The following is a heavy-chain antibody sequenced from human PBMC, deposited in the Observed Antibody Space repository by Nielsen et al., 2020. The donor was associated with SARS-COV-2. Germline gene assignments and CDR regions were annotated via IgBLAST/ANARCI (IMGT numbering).Heavy chain of an antibody. V-gene: IGHV3-11*04. CDR3: AKDSRGNYYYGMDV. J-gene: IGHJ6*02. CDR1: GFTFSDYY. Sequence: GGSLRLSCAASGFTFSDYYMSWIRQAPGKGLEWVSYISSSGSTIYYADSVKGRFTISRDNAKNSLYLQMNSLRAEDTAVYYCAKDSRGNYYYGMDVWGQGTTVTVSS. CDR2: ISSSGSTI.